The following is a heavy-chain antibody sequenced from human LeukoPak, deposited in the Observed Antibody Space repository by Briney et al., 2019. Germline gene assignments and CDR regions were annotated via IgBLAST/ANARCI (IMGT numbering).Heavy chain of an antibody. V-gene: IGHV3-21*01. Sequence: GGSLRLSCAASGFTFSSYSMNWVRQAPGKGLEWVSSISSSSSYIYYADSVKGRFTISRDNAKNSLYPQMNSLRAEDTAVYYCARDARVVVPAAPDYWGQGTLVTVSS. CDR2: ISSSSSYI. J-gene: IGHJ4*02. CDR1: GFTFSSYS. CDR3: ARDARVVVPAAPDY. D-gene: IGHD2-2*01.